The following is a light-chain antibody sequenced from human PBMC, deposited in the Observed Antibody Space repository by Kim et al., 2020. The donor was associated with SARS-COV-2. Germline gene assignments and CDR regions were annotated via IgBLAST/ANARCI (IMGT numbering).Light chain of an antibody. CDR3: QVWDSSPV. CDR2: RDN. Sequence: SYELTQPLSVSVALGQTAKITCGGDNIGRRNVHWYQQKPGQAPVLVIYRDNTRPSGIPERFSGSNSGNTATLTISRAQAGDEADYYCQVWDSSPVFGGGTQLTVL. J-gene: IGLJ3*02. V-gene: IGLV3-9*01. CDR1: NIGRRN.